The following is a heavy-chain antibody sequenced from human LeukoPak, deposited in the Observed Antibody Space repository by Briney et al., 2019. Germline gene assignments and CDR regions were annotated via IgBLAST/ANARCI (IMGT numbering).Heavy chain of an antibody. Sequence: GGSLRLSCAASGFTFSSYAMPWVREAPGKGLEWVAVISYDGSNKYYEDSVKGRFTISRDNSKKTLYLQMNSLRAEDTAVYYCARGVYYDSAFDYWGQGTLVTVSS. CDR2: ISYDGSNK. J-gene: IGHJ4*02. V-gene: IGHV3-30*04. CDR1: GFTFSSYA. CDR3: ARGVYYDSAFDY. D-gene: IGHD3-22*01.